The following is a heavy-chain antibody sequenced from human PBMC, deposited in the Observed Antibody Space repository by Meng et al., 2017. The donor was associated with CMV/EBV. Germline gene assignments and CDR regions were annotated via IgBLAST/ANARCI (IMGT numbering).Heavy chain of an antibody. D-gene: IGHD3-16*01. V-gene: IGHV3-21*01. CDR1: GGSISSSS. CDR3: ARVLGQGYLPQLFGKDAFDI. CDR2: ISSSSSYI. Sequence: GGSLRLSCTVSGGSISSSSYYWGWIRQPPGKGLEWVSSISSSSSYIYYADSVKGRFTISRDNAKNSLYLQMNSLRAEDTAVYYCARVLGQGYLPQLFGKDAFDIWGQGTMVTVSS. J-gene: IGHJ3*02.